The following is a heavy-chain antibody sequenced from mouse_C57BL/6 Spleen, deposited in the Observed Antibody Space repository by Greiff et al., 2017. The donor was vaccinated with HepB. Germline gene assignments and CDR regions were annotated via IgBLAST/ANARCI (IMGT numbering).Heavy chain of an antibody. CDR1: GYTFTSYW. CDR2: IYPGSGST. D-gene: IGHD1-1*01. CDR3: ATITTVFDYAMDY. Sequence: QVQLQQPGAELVKPGASVKMSCKASGYTFTSYWITWVKQRPGQGLEWIGDIYPGSGSTNYNEKFKSKATLTVDKSASTAYMQLSSLTSEDSAVYYCATITTVFDYAMDYWGQGTSVTVSS. V-gene: IGHV1-55*01. J-gene: IGHJ4*01.